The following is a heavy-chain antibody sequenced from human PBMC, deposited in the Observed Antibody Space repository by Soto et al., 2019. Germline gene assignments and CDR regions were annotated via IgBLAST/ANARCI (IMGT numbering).Heavy chain of an antibody. CDR3: ARHLGVTATRGFDS. J-gene: IGHJ4*02. D-gene: IGHD2-21*02. CDR2: SYHSGAT. V-gene: IGHV4-4*02. Sequence: QVQLQESGPGLVKPSGTLSLTCDVSGGSINTNWWSWVRQPPGKGLEWIGESYHSGATNYNPSLSNRVTIFVDNSTNQFRLTLNSVTAADTAVYFCARHLGVTATRGFDSRGRGILVTVSS. CDR1: GGSINTNW.